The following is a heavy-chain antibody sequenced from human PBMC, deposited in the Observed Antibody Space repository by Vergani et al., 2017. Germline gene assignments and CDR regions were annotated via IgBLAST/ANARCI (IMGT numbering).Heavy chain of an antibody. Sequence: QLQLQESDSRLVNPSQTLSLTCTLSGDAISRDTYSWNWVRQPPGKPLEWIGSVYYSGTAYYNPSLGGRVTMSIDKSKNHFSLTLTSVTATDSAFDFCARCQTGYSRDWSTYFFYMDVWGKGTTVTVSS. CDR1: GDAISRDTYS. CDR3: ARCQTGYSRDWSTYFFYMDV. J-gene: IGHJ6*03. V-gene: IGHV4-30-2*01. CDR2: VYYSGTA. D-gene: IGHD3/OR15-3a*01.